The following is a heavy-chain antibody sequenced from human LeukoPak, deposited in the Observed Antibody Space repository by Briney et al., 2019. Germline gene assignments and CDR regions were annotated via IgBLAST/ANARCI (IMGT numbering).Heavy chain of an antibody. J-gene: IGHJ5*02. V-gene: IGHV4-34*01. D-gene: IGHD6-13*01. CDR3: EREKYSSSWYGNWFDP. Sequence: SETLSLTCAVYGGSFSGYYWSWIRQPPGKGLEWIGEINHSGSTNYNPSLKSRVTISVDTSKNQFSLKLSSVTAADTAVYYCEREKYSSSWYGNWFDPWGQGTLVTVSS. CDR1: GGSFSGYY. CDR2: INHSGST.